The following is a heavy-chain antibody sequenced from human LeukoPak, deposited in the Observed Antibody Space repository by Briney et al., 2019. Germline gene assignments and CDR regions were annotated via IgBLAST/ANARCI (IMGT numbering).Heavy chain of an antibody. D-gene: IGHD3-16*01. J-gene: IGHJ4*02. CDR2: INHSGST. CDR3: ARDRWRTTRQVTDYVSDY. V-gene: IGHV4-34*01. Sequence: PSETLSLTCAVYGGSFSGYYWSWIRQPPGKGLEWIGEINHSGSTSYNPSLKSRVTISVDTSKNQFSLKLSSVTAADTAVYYCARDRWRTTRQVTDYVSDYWGQGTLVTVSS. CDR1: GGSFSGYY.